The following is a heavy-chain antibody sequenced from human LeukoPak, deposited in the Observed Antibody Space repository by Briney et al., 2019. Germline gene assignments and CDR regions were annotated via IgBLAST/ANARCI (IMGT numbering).Heavy chain of an antibody. CDR1: GFSFNTYA. D-gene: IGHD2-21*01. CDR3: ARGLLSRSN. Sequence: GGSLRLSCAASGFSFNTYAMHWARQAPGKGLEYVSAISSNGDSTYYANSVKGRFTISRDNSKKTLFLQKGSLRSEDTAVYYCARGLLSRSNWGQGTLVTVSS. CDR2: ISSNGDST. J-gene: IGHJ4*02. V-gene: IGHV3-64*01.